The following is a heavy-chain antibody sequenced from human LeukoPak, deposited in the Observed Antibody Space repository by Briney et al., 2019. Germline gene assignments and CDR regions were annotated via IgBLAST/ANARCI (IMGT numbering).Heavy chain of an antibody. Sequence: TSVNVSFKASGYTFTCYYMHWVRQAPGQGLEWMGWINPNSGGTNYAQKFQGRVTMTSDTSISTAYMELSRLRSDDTAVYYCASGNLYSSGWYGADFDYWGQGTLVTVSS. CDR1: GYTFTCYY. CDR2: INPNSGGT. J-gene: IGHJ4*02. CDR3: ASGNLYSSGWYGADFDY. V-gene: IGHV1-2*02. D-gene: IGHD6-19*01.